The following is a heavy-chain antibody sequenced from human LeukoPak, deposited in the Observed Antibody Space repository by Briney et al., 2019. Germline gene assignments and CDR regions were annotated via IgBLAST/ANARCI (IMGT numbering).Heavy chain of an antibody. J-gene: IGHJ6*02. V-gene: IGHV3-74*03. CDR2: ITGDGIYT. CDR3: ARSPVRGVIADYFYGLDV. CDR1: GFAFSDYW. D-gene: IGHD3-10*01. Sequence: GGTLRLSCVASGFAFSDYWMHWVRQAPGKGLVWVARITGDGIYTTYADSVRGRFTISRDNVKNTLHLQMNSLRSDDAVASYCARSPVRGVIADYFYGLDVWGQGTTVTVSS.